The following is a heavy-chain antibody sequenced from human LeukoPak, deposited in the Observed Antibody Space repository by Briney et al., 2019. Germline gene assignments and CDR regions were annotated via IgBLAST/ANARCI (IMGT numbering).Heavy chain of an antibody. V-gene: IGHV3-15*01. CDR3: ITDPGEWEPI. J-gene: IGHJ3*02. Sequence: KAGGSLRLSCAASGLTFSNAWMSWVRQAPGKGLEWVGRIKSKTDVGTTDYGAPVKGRFIISRDDSENTLYLQMNGLKIEDTAVYYCITDPGEWEPIWGQGTMVTVSS. D-gene: IGHD1-26*01. CDR1: GLTFSNAW. CDR2: IKSKTDVGTT.